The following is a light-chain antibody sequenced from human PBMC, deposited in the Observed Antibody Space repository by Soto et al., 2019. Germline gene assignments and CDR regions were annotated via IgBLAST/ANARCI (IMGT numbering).Light chain of an antibody. J-gene: IGKJ1*01. CDR1: QSVNAY. Sequence: VLTQSPVTLSLSPGERSTLSCRASQSVNAYLAWYQQKPGQAPRLLIYDASVRATGIPARFSGSGSGTEFILTISSLQPDDFATYYCQQYNSYPWTFGQGTKVDIK. V-gene: IGKV3-11*01. CDR3: QQYNSYPWT. CDR2: DAS.